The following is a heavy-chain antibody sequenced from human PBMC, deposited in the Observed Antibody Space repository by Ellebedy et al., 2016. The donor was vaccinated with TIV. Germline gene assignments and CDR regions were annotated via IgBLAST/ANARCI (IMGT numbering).Heavy chain of an antibody. CDR3: ATAYGFNSPLGK. D-gene: IGHD5-24*01. CDR1: GFTFGSYA. CDR2: ISDSGGSA. Sequence: PGGSLRLSCAASGFTFGSYAMTWVRQAPGKGLEWVSAISDSGGSAYYAGSVAGRFTISRDNSQNTLYLQMSSLRAEDTAVYYCATAYGFNSPLGKWGQGTLVTVSS. J-gene: IGHJ4*02. V-gene: IGHV3-23*01.